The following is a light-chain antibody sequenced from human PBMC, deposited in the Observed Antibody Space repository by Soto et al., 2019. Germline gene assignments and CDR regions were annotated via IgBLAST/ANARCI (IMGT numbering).Light chain of an antibody. CDR1: QSISTW. Sequence: DIQMPQSPSTLSAFVGDRVTITCRARQSISTWLAWYQQKPGKVPKLLIFKASSLQSGVPSRFSGSGSGTDFTLTISSLQPDDFATYYCQQYNPSSRTFGQGTKVEIK. CDR2: KAS. CDR3: QQYNPSSRT. V-gene: IGKV1-5*03. J-gene: IGKJ1*01.